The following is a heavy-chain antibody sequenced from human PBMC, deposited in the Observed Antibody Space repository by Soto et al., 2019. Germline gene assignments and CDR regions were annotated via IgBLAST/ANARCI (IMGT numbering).Heavy chain of an antibody. CDR3: ARDRIQLWLPWPPDY. J-gene: IGHJ4*02. CDR1: GFTFSDYY. D-gene: IGHD5-18*01. CDR2: ISSSGSTI. Sequence: PGGSLRLSCAASGFTFSDYYMSWIRQAPGKGLEWVSYISSSGSTIYYADSVKGRFTISRDNAKNSLYLQMNSLRAEDTAVYYCARDRIQLWLPWPPDYWGQGTLVTVSS. V-gene: IGHV3-11*01.